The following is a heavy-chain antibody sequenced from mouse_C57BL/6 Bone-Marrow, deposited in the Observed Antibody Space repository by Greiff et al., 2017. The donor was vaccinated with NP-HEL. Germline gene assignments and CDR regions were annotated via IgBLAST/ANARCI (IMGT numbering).Heavy chain of an antibody. D-gene: IGHD2-5*01. J-gene: IGHJ3*01. V-gene: IGHV1-81*01. CDR2: IYPRSGNT. CDR3: ARESAYYSKRTWFAY. Sequence: VKLQESGAELARPGASVKLSCKASGYTFTSYGISWVKQRTGQGLEWIGEIYPRSGNTYYNEKFKGKATLTADKSSSTAYMELRSLTSEDSAVYFCARESAYYSKRTWFAYWGQGTLVTVSA. CDR1: GYTFTSYG.